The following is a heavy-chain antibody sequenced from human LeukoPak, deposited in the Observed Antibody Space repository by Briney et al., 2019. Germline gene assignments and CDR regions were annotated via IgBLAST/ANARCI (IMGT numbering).Heavy chain of an antibody. CDR1: GGSISSYY. V-gene: IGHV4-59*01. Sequence: SETLSLTCTVSGGSISSYYWSWIRQPPGKGLEWIGYIHYSGSTHYNPSLKSRVTISVDTSKNQVSLKLRSVTAADTAVYYCARGVSGYSSSWYDYWGQGTLVTVSS. J-gene: IGHJ4*02. CDR3: ARGVSGYSSSWYDY. CDR2: IHYSGST. D-gene: IGHD6-13*01.